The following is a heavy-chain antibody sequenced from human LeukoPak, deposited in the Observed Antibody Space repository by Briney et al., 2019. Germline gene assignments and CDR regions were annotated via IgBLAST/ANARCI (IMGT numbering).Heavy chain of an antibody. V-gene: IGHV3-74*01. J-gene: IGHJ4*02. Sequence: GGSLRLSCAASGFTFSSYWMHWVRQAPGKGLVWVSRINSDGSSTSYADSVKGGFTISRDNAKNTLYLQMNRLRAEDTAVYYCARARYSYGHGGFDYWGQGTLVTVSS. CDR2: INSDGSST. CDR3: ARARYSYGHGGFDY. D-gene: IGHD5-18*01. CDR1: GFTFSSYW.